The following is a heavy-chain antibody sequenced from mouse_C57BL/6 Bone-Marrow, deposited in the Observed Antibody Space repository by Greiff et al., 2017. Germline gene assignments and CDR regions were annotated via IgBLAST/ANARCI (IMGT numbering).Heavy chain of an antibody. J-gene: IGHJ2*01. CDR3: ARDPYYSIYFDY. Sequence: QVQLQQSGPELVKPGASVKISCKASGYAFSSSWMNWVKQRPGKGLEWIGRLYPGDGDTNYNGKFKGKATLTADKSSSTAYMQLSSLTSEDSAVYFCARDPYYSIYFDYWGQGTTLTVSS. CDR1: GYAFSSSW. V-gene: IGHV1-82*01. D-gene: IGHD2-5*01. CDR2: LYPGDGDT.